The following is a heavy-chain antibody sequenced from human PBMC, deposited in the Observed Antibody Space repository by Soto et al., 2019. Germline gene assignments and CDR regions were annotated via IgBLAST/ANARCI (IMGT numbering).Heavy chain of an antibody. CDR3: ARLPTPGYYGMDV. CDR2: ISYDGSNK. J-gene: IGHJ6*02. CDR1: GFTFSSYA. Sequence: GGSLRLSCAASGFTFSSYAMHWVRQAPGKGLEWVAVISYDGSNKYYADSVKGRFTISRDNSKNTLYLQMNSLRAEDTAVYYCARLPTPGYYGMDVWGQGTTVTGSS. V-gene: IGHV3-30-3*01.